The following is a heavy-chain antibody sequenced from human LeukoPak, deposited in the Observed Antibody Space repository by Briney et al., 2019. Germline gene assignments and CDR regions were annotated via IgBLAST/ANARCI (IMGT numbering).Heavy chain of an antibody. V-gene: IGHV4-34*01. CDR1: GGSFSGYY. J-gene: IGHJ1*01. D-gene: IGHD3-22*01. Sequence: SETLSLTCAVYGGSFSGYYWSWIRQPPGKGLEWIGEINHSGSTNYNPSLKSRVTISVDTSKNQFSLKLSSVTAADTAVYYCARERWAKYYDSSGYPQNVQHWGQGTLVTVSS. CDR3: ARERWAKYYDSSGYPQNVQH. CDR2: INHSGST.